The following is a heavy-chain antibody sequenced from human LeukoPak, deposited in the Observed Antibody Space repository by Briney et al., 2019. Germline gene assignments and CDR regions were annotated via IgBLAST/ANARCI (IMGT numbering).Heavy chain of an antibody. CDR1: GGSISSYY. D-gene: IGHD3-3*01. V-gene: IGHV4-59*01. Sequence: PSETLSLTCTVSGGSISSYYWSWIRQPPGKGLEWIGYIYYGGSTNYNPSLKSRVTISVDTSKNQFSLKLSSVTAADTAVYYCARENKANYDFWSGYQNWFDPWGQGTLVTVSS. CDR3: ARENKANYDFWSGYQNWFDP. J-gene: IGHJ5*02. CDR2: IYYGGST.